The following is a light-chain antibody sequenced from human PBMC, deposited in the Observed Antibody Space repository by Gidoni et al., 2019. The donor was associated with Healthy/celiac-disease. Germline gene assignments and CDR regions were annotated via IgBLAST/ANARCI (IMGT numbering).Light chain of an antibody. J-gene: IGLJ7*01. CDR1: STNIGSNT. Sequence: QSVLTQPPSASGTPGQRVTISCSGSSTNIGSNTVNWYQQLPGTAPKLLLYSNIQRPSGVPARFSGSKSGTSASLAISGLQSEDEADYYCAAWDDSLNGAVFGGGTQLTVL. CDR2: SNI. CDR3: AAWDDSLNGAV. V-gene: IGLV1-44*01.